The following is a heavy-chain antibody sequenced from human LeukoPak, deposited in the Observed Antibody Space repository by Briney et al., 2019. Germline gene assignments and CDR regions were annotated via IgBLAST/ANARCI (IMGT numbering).Heavy chain of an antibody. V-gene: IGHV4-39*07. CDR3: ARRSFDY. CDR2: INHSGST. CDR1: GGSISSSSYY. J-gene: IGHJ4*02. Sequence: SETLSLTCTVSGGSISSSSYYWGWIRQPPGKGLEWIGEINHSGSTNYNPSLKSRVTISVDTSKNQFSLKLSSVTAADTAVYYCARRSFDYWGQGTLVTVSS.